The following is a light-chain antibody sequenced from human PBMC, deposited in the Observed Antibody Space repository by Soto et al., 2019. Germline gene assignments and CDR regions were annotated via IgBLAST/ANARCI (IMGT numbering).Light chain of an antibody. CDR3: CSYAGTYTL. CDR2: DVS. V-gene: IGLV2-11*01. CDR1: SSDVGRYNY. J-gene: IGLJ2*01. Sequence: QSVLTQPRSVSGSPGQSVTISCTGTSSDVGRYNYVSWYQQYSGKAPKLMIYDVSERPSGVPDRFSGSKSGNTASLTISGLQAEDEADYYCCSYAGTYTLFGGGTKLTVL.